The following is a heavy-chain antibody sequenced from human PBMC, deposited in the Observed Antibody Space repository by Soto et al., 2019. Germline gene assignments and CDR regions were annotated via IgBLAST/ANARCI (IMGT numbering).Heavy chain of an antibody. CDR1: GGSVRGFY. Sequence: SETLSLTCAVYGGSVRGFYWNWIRQHPGKGLEWIGEIHDSGSTYYNPSLKSRVTISVDTSKNQFSLKLSSVTAADTAVYYCARSIDSWGQGTLVTVSS. CDR3: ARSIDS. J-gene: IGHJ5*01. CDR2: IHDSGST. V-gene: IGHV4-34*01.